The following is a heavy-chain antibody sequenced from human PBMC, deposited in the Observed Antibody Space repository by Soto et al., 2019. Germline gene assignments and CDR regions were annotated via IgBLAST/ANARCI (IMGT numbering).Heavy chain of an antibody. CDR2: IYYSGST. V-gene: IGHV4-39*01. CDR1: GGSISSSSYH. J-gene: IGHJ6*03. Sequence: PSETLSLPCTVSGGSISSSSYHWGWIRQPPGKGLEGIGSIYYSGSTYYNPSLKSRVTISVDTSKNQFSLKLSSVTAADTAVYYCARGVDYHGSGSYPVPYYYYYYMDVWGKGTTVTVSS. D-gene: IGHD3-10*01. CDR3: ARGVDYHGSGSYPVPYYYYYYMDV.